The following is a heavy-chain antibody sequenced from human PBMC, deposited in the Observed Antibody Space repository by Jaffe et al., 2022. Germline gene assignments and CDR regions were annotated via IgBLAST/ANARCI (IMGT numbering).Heavy chain of an antibody. J-gene: IGHJ6*03. CDR3: AKEARSGYYKIWENYYYYMDV. CDR1: GFTFSSYG. CDR2: IRYDGSNK. D-gene: IGHD3-3*01. Sequence: QVQLVESGGGVVQPGGSLRLSCAASGFTFSSYGMHWVRQAPGKGLEWVAFIRYDGSNKYYADSVKGRFTISRDNSKNTLYLQMNSLRAEDTAVYYCAKEARSGYYKIWENYYYYMDVWGKGTTVTVSS. V-gene: IGHV3-30*02.